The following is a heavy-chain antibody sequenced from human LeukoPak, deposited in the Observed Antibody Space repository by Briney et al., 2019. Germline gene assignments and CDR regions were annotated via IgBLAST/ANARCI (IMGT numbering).Heavy chain of an antibody. Sequence: GRSLRLSCAASGFTFSSYAMHWVRQAPGKGLEGVAVISYDGSNKYYADSVKGRFTISRDNSKNTLYLQMNSLRAEDTAVYYCRAVAVSFDYWGQGTLVTVSS. V-gene: IGHV3-30*03. CDR3: RAVAVSFDY. CDR1: GFTFSSYA. D-gene: IGHD6-19*01. CDR2: ISYDGSNK. J-gene: IGHJ4*02.